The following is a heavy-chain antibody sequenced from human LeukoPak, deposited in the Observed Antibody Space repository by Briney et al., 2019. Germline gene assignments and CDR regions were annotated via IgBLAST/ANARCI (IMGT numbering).Heavy chain of an antibody. CDR2: ISGSGGST. D-gene: IGHD5-18*01. CDR1: GFTFSSYG. CDR3: ARTTEGGYTYDYFYYYYMDV. V-gene: IGHV3-23*01. J-gene: IGHJ6*03. Sequence: GGSLRLSCAASGFTFSSYGMSWVRQAPGEGLEWVSAISGSGGSTYYADSVKGGFTISRDNSKNTLYLQMNSLRTEHTAVYYCARTTEGGYTYDYFYYYYMDVWGKGTTVTISS.